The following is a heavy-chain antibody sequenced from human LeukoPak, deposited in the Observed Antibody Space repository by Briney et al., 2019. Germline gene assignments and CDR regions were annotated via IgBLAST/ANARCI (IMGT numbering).Heavy chain of an antibody. J-gene: IGHJ4*02. D-gene: IGHD6-19*01. CDR2: IYSGGST. CDR3: ASLQWLVNG. Sequence: GGSLRLSCEASGFTVSTTYMSWVRQAPGKGLEWVSVIYSGGSTYYADSVRGRFTISRDNSKNTLYLQMNSLRVEDTAVYYYASLQWLVNGWGQGTLVTVSS. V-gene: IGHV3-66*01. CDR1: GFTVSTTY.